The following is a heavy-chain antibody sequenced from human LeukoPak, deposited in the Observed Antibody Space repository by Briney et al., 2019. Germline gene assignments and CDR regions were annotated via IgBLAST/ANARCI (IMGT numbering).Heavy chain of an antibody. D-gene: IGHD6-13*01. CDR1: GGSFSGYY. V-gene: IGHV4-34*01. Sequence: SETLSLTCAVYGGSFSGYYWSWIRQPPGKGLEWIGEINHSGSTNYNPSLKSRVTISVDTSKNQFSLKLSSVTAADTAVYYCARTAAAGRGLFDYWGQGTLVTVSS. J-gene: IGHJ4*02. CDR2: INHSGST. CDR3: ARTAAAGRGLFDY.